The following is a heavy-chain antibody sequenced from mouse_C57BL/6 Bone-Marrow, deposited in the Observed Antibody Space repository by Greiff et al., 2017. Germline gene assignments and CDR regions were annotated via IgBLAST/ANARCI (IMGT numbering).Heavy chain of an antibody. J-gene: IGHJ3*01. CDR2: IYPRDGST. CDR1: GYTFTDHT. CDR3: AKHYDYDVVAY. D-gene: IGHD2-4*01. V-gene: IGHV1-78*01. Sequence: QVQLQQSDAELVKPGASVKISCKVSGYTFTDHTIHWMKQRPEQGLAWIGYIYPRDGSTKYNEKFKGKATLTADKSSSTAYMLLNSLTSEASAVXFCAKHYDYDVVAYWGRGTLVTVSA.